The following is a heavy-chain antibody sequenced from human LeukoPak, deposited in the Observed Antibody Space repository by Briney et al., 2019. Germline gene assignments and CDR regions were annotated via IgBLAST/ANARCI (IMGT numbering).Heavy chain of an antibody. CDR2: INSDGSST. D-gene: IGHD1-26*01. V-gene: IGHV3-74*01. CDR3: AREVSGSSYFDY. J-gene: IGHJ4*02. Sequence: PGRSLRLSCAASGFTFSSYGMHWVRQAPGKGLVWVSRINSDGSSTSYADSVKGRFTISRDNAKNTLYLQMNSLRAEDTAVYYCAREVSGSSYFDYWGQGTLVTVSS. CDR1: GFTFSSYG.